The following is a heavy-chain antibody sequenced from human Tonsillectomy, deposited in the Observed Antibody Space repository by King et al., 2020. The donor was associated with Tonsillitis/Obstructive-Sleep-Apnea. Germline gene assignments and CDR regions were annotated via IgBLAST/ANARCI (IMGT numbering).Heavy chain of an antibody. V-gene: IGHV4-34*01. CDR1: GGSFSGYY. D-gene: IGHD5-12*01. J-gene: IGHJ3*02. CDR3: ARGRKDIVATSLTGDAFDI. CDR2: INHSGST. Sequence: VQLQQWGAGLLKPSETLSLTCAVYGGSFSGYYWSWIRQPPGKGLEWIGEINHSGSTNYNPSLKSRVTISVDTSKSQFSLKLSSVTAADTAVYYCARGRKDIVATSLTGDAFDIWGQGTMVTVSS.